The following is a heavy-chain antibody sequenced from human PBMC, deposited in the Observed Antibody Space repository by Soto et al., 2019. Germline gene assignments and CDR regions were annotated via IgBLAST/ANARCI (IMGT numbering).Heavy chain of an antibody. CDR2: INHSGGT. V-gene: IGHV4-34*01. CDR1: GGSFSGYY. J-gene: IGHJ6*02. Sequence: SETLSLTCAVYGGSFSGYYWSWIRQPPGKGLEWIGEINHSGGTNYNPSLKSRVTISVDTSKNQFSLKLSSVTAADTAVYYCARRPPRAAIYYGMDVWGQGTTVTVSS. CDR3: ARRPPRAAIYYGMDV. D-gene: IGHD2-2*01.